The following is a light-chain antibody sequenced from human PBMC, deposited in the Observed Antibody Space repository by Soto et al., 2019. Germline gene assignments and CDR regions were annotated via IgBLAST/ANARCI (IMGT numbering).Light chain of an antibody. CDR2: EVS. CDR1: SSDVGSHNL. V-gene: IGLV2-23*02. Sequence: QSALTQPASVSGSPGQSITISCTGTSSDVGSHNLVSWYQQHPGQAPKLMVYEVSKRPLGVSARFSASKSGNTASLTISGLQAEDEADYYCCSYGGSRAVFGGGTKLTVL. J-gene: IGLJ7*01. CDR3: CSYGGSRAV.